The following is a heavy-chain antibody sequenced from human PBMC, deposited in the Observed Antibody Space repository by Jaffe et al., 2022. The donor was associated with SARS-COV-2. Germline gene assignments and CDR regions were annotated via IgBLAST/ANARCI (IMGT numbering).Heavy chain of an antibody. J-gene: IGHJ4*02. CDR2: INPNSGGT. CDR3: ARVWEGGYYDSSGYTLDY. Sequence: QVQLVQSGAEVKKPGASVKVSCKASGYTFTGYYMHWVRQAPGQGLEWMGRINPNSGGTNYAQKFQGRVTMTRDTSISTAYMELSRLRSDDTAVYYCARVWEGGYYDSSGYTLDYWGQGTLVTVSS. D-gene: IGHD3-22*01. V-gene: IGHV1-2*06. CDR1: GYTFTGYY.